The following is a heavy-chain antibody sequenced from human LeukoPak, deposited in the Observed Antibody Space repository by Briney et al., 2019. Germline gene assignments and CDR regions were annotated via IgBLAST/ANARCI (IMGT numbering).Heavy chain of an antibody. CDR3: AKILNGIAVAGYYFDY. J-gene: IGHJ4*02. CDR1: GFTFSSYA. D-gene: IGHD6-19*01. V-gene: IGHV3-23*01. Sequence: PGGSLRLSCAASGFTFSSYAMSWVRQAPGKGLEWVSAISGSGGSTYYADSVKGRFTISRDNSKNTLYQQMNSLRAEDTAVYYCAKILNGIAVAGYYFDYWGQGTLVTVSS. CDR2: ISGSGGST.